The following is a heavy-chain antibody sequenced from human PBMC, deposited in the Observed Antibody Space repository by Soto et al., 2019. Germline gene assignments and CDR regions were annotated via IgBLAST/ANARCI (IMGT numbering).Heavy chain of an antibody. CDR3: ARDYYGDYTH. Sequence: QLVESGGGLIQPGGSLRLSCTASGFTVRSNYMSWVRQAPGKGLEWVSVIYSGGSTYYGDSVKGRFTISTDNSKNTLYLQMNSLRAEDTAVYYCARDYYGDYTHWGQGTLVTFSS. V-gene: IGHV3-53*01. D-gene: IGHD4-17*01. CDR1: GFTVRSNY. CDR2: IYSGGST. J-gene: IGHJ4*02.